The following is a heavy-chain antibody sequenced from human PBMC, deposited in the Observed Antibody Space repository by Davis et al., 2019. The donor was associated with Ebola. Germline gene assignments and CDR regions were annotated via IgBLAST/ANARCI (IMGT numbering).Heavy chain of an antibody. CDR1: GFTFSSYA. CDR3: AKSGLSFGVVKYHYGMDV. D-gene: IGHD3-3*01. V-gene: IGHV3-23*01. Sequence: GGSLRLSSSASGFTFSSYAMRWVRPAPGKGLEWVSAISGSGGSTYYADSVKGRFTISRDNSKKTLYLQMNSLRAEDTAVYYCAKSGLSFGVVKYHYGMDVWGKGTTVTVSS. J-gene: IGHJ6*04. CDR2: ISGSGGST.